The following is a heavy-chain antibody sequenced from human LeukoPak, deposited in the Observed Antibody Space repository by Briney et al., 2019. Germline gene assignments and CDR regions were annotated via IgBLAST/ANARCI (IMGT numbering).Heavy chain of an antibody. CDR2: ISADGGST. Sequence: PGGSLRLSCAASGFNFDAYAMHCVRQAPGKGLQWISLISADGGSTYYADSVKGRFTISRDNGKNSLYLQMNSLTTEDTAFYYCAKDKAGTIVWYGRWAIGLFDYWGQGTLLTVSS. D-gene: IGHD6-13*01. J-gene: IGHJ4*02. CDR1: GFNFDAYA. V-gene: IGHV3-43*02. CDR3: AKDKAGTIVWYGRWAIGLFDY.